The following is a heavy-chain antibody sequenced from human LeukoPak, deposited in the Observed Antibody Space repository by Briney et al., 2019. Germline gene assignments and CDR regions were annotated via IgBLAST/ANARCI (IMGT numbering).Heavy chain of an antibody. CDR2: IYYSGST. V-gene: IGHV4-59*12. Sequence: SGTLSLTCTVSGGSISSYYWSWIRQPPGKGLEWIGYIYYSGSTNYNPSLKSRVTISVDTSKNQFSLKLSSVTAADTAVYYCARDLDGSLTTRDYWGQGTLVTVSS. J-gene: IGHJ4*02. D-gene: IGHD1-1*01. CDR1: GGSISSYY. CDR3: ARDLDGSLTTRDY.